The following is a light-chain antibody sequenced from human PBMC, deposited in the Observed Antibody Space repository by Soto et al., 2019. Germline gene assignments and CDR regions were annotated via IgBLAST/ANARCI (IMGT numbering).Light chain of an antibody. CDR2: CPS. V-gene: IGKV1-39*01. J-gene: IGKJ5*01. Sequence: DSQMTQSPSSLSASVGDRVTITCRASQSISMYLIWYKQKPGIAPKLLIYCPSSLQRGVPSRFSGSGSGTDFTLTIINLQAEDFTTYYSQHANILPIPSAQGTLPAI. CDR3: QHANILPIP. CDR1: QSISMY.